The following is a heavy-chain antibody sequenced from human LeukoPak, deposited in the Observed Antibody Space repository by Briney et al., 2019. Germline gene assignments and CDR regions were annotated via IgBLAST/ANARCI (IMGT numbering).Heavy chain of an antibody. J-gene: IGHJ4*02. V-gene: IGHV3-23*01. D-gene: IGHD2-15*01. CDR1: GFTFSSYA. CDR2: ISGSGGST. Sequence: PGGSLRLSCAASGFTFSSYAMSWVRQAPGKGLEWVSAISGSGGSTYYADSVKGRFTISRDNSKYKLYLQMNSLRAEYTAVYYCAKVEAADGYCSGGSCYYFDYWGQGTLVTVSS. CDR3: AKVEAADGYCSGGSCYYFDY.